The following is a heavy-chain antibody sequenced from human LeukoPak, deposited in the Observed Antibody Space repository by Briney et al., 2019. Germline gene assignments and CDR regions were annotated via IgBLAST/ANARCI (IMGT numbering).Heavy chain of an antibody. Sequence: GGSLRLSCAASGFSFSNYAMTWVRQAPGQGLEWVSGISGGGGSIYYADFVKGRFTISRDNSKNTVYLQMNSLRAEDTAVYYCAKCARIDWLPIDYWGQGTLVTVSS. CDR3: AKCARIDWLPIDY. CDR2: ISGGGGSI. CDR1: GFSFSNYA. D-gene: IGHD3-9*01. J-gene: IGHJ4*02. V-gene: IGHV3-23*01.